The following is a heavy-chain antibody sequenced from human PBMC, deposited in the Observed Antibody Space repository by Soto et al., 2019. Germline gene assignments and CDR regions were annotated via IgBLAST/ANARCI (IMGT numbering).Heavy chain of an antibody. Sequence: SETLSLTCTVSGGSISSSSYYWGWIRQPPGKGLEWIGSIYYSGSTYYNPSLKSRVTISVDTSKTQFSLKLSSVTAADTAVYYCASDHYVMLTGYYPGAYYYLYVRGKGTTVTGSS. J-gene: IGHJ6*03. CDR1: GGSISSSSYY. CDR2: IYYSGST. CDR3: ASDHYVMLTGYYPGAYYYLYV. D-gene: IGHD3-9*01. V-gene: IGHV4-39*01.